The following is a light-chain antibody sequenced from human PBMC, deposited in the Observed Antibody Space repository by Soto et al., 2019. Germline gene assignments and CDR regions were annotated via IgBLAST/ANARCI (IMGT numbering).Light chain of an antibody. V-gene: IGKV1-9*01. J-gene: IGKJ2*02. CDR2: GAS. CDR3: QHLNTYPRT. CDR1: QGISSY. Sequence: DIQLTQSPSFLSASVGDRVTITCRVSQGISSYLAWYQQPPGKAPKLLIYGASTLQRGVSSRFSGSGSGTAFTLTISSLQPEDFATYYCQHLNTYPRTFGQGTKLEV.